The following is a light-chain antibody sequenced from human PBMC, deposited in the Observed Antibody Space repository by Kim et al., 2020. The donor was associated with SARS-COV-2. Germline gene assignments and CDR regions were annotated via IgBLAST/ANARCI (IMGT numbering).Light chain of an antibody. CDR3: HQSTSLPIT. CDR1: QSIGSR. Sequence: NPKEKVTITCRASQSIGSRLHWYQQIRDQPPKLLIKYASQSISGVPSRFSGSGYGTDFTHTINSMEAEDAATYYCHQSTSLPITFGQGTRLEIK. V-gene: IGKV6-21*02. CDR2: YAS. J-gene: IGKJ5*01.